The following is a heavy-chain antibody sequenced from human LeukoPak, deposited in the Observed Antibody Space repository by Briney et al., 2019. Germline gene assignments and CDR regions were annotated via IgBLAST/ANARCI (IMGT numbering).Heavy chain of an antibody. V-gene: IGHV1-58*02. CDR2: IVVGSGDT. CDR1: GYTFTGYY. CDR3: AVADGTTGTLKEYYYGMDV. J-gene: IGHJ6*02. D-gene: IGHD1-1*01. Sequence: SVKVSCKASGYTFTGYYMHWVRQARGQRLEWIGWIVVGSGDTNYAQKFQERVTITRDMSTSTAYMELSSLRSEDTAVYYCAVADGTTGTLKEYYYGMDVWGQGTTVTVSS.